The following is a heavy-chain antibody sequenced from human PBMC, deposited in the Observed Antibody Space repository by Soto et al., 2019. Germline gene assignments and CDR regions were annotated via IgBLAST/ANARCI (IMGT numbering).Heavy chain of an antibody. D-gene: IGHD2-15*01. V-gene: IGHV3-11*01. CDR1: GFTFSDYY. CDR3: ARDKGYCRGGSCYGGIDY. CDR2: ISSSGSTI. J-gene: IGHJ4*02. Sequence: QVQLVESGGGLVKPGGSLRLSCAASGFTFSDYYMSWLRQAPGKGLEWVSYISSSGSTIYYADSVKGRFTISRDKAKNSLYLQMNSVRAEDTAVYYFARDKGYCRGGSCYGGIDYWGQGTLVTVSS.